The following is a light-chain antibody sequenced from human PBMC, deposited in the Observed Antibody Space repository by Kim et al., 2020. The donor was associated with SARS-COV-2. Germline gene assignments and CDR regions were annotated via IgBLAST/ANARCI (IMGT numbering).Light chain of an antibody. CDR3: QQYNTYSPIT. CDR2: KAS. J-gene: IGKJ2*01. V-gene: IGKV1-5*03. Sequence: ASVGDRVTMTCWASQSITTWLAWYQQRPGKAPKLLIYKASTLESGVPSRFSGSGARTEFTLTITSLQPDDSATYYCQQYNTYSPITFGQGTKREI. CDR1: QSITTW.